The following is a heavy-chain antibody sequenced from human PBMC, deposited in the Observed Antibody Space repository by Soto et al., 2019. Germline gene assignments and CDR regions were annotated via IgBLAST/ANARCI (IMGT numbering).Heavy chain of an antibody. CDR1: GGSISSSNW. V-gene: IGHV4-4*02. CDR2: IYHSGST. CDR3: AGMNILTGYYPYYYYGMDV. J-gene: IGHJ6*02. Sequence: QVQLQESGPGLVKPSGTLSLTCAVSGGSISSSNWWSWVRQPPGKGLEWIGEIYHSGSTNYNPSXXSRVTISVDKXXNXFXXKLSSVTDADTAVYYWAGMNILTGYYPYYYYGMDVWGQGTTVTVSS. D-gene: IGHD3-9*01.